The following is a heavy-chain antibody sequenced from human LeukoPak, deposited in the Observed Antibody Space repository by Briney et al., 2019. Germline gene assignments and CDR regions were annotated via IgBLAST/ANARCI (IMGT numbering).Heavy chain of an antibody. CDR1: GGSISSGGYS. V-gene: IGHV4-30-2*01. CDR2: IYHSGST. Sequence: SQTLSLTCAVSGGSISSGGYSWSWIQQPPGKGLEWIGYIYHSGSTYYNPSLKSRVTISVDRSKNQFSLKLSSVTAADTAVYYCARGGPFRSGLPPNWFDPWGQGTLVTVSS. D-gene: IGHD2-15*01. J-gene: IGHJ5*02. CDR3: ARGGPFRSGLPPNWFDP.